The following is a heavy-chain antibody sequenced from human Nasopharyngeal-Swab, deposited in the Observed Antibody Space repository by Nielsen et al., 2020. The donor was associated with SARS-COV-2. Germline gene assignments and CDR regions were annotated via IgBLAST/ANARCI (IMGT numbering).Heavy chain of an antibody. CDR3: ARDGTGTTLNFDY. V-gene: IGHV3-30-3*01. CDR2: ISYDGSNK. D-gene: IGHD1-1*01. Sequence: GESLKISCAASGFTFSSYAMHWVRQAPGKGLEWVAVISYDGSNKYYADSVKGRFTISRDNSKNTLYLQMNSLRAEDTAVYYCARDGTGTTLNFDYWGQGTLVTVSS. J-gene: IGHJ4*02. CDR1: GFTFSSYA.